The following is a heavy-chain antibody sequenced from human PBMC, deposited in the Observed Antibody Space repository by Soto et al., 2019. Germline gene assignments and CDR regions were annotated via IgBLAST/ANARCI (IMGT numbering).Heavy chain of an antibody. CDR1: GGSFTGYY. D-gene: IGHD2-2*01. J-gene: IGHJ6*02. CDR2: INHGGAT. Sequence: QVQLHQWGAGLLRPAETLSLTCAINGGSFTGYYWSWIRQAPGEALEWIGEINHGGATNVHPSLKGRILISMDASKNQFSVNLTSVSAADTAIYFCARGRVHLVPGTSLRYYAMDVWGQGIAVIISS. V-gene: IGHV4-34*01. CDR3: ARGRVHLVPGTSLRYYAMDV.